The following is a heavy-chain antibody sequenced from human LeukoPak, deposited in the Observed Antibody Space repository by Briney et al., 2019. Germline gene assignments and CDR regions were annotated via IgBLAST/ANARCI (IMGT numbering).Heavy chain of an antibody. J-gene: IGHJ4*02. D-gene: IGHD4-17*01. CDR1: GFTFSSYA. Sequence: PGGSLRLSCAASGFTFSSYAMSWVRQAPGKGLEWVSAISGSAGSTYYADSVKGRFTISRDNSKNTLYLQMNSLRAEDTAVYYCAKGSRKTTVTDFDCWGQGTLVTVSS. CDR2: ISGSAGST. CDR3: AKGSRKTTVTDFDC. V-gene: IGHV3-23*01.